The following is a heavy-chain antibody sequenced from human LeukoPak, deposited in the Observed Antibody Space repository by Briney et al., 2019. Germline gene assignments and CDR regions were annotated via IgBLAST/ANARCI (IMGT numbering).Heavy chain of an antibody. Sequence: GGSLRXXCTXSGXTFSSYTMTWVRQAPGKGLKWVSTITTGDGNTYYADSVKGRFTVSRDDSKNTLYLQMNSLRAEDTAVYYCAKDGGLWVSAHWGDSWGRGTLVTVSS. CDR1: GXTFSSYT. CDR3: AKDGGLWVSAHWGDS. CDR2: ITTGDGNT. V-gene: IGHV3-23*01. D-gene: IGHD7-27*01. J-gene: IGHJ4*02.